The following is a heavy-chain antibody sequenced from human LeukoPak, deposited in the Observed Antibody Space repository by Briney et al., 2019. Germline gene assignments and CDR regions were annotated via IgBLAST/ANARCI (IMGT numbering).Heavy chain of an antibody. CDR1: GGSFSVYY. CDR3: ARVGIDSSGYYYYYYYMDV. CDR2: INHSGST. Sequence: PSETLSLTCALYGGSFSVYYWSWIRQPPGKGLEWIGEINHSGSTNYSPSLKSRVTISVDTSKNQFSLKLSSVTAADTAVYYCARVGIDSSGYYYYYYYMDVWGKGTTVTVSS. V-gene: IGHV4-34*01. D-gene: IGHD3-22*01. J-gene: IGHJ6*03.